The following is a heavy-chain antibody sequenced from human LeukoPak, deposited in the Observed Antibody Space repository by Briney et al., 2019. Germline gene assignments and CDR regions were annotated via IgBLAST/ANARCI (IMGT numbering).Heavy chain of an antibody. CDR1: GGSISSYY. Sequence: SETLSLTCTVSGGSISSYYWSWIRQPPGKGLEWIGYIYYSGSTNYNPSPKSRVTISVDTSKNQFSLKLSSVTAADTAVYYCARRGNDYGDYVSWFDPWGQGTLVTVSS. J-gene: IGHJ5*02. CDR2: IYYSGST. D-gene: IGHD4-17*01. CDR3: ARRGNDYGDYVSWFDP. V-gene: IGHV4-59*01.